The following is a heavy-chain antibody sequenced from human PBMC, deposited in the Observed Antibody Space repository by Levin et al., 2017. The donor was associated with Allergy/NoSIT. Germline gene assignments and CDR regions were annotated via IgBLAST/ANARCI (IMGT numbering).Heavy chain of an antibody. CDR3: AKDVYGSGWYTLGNDAFEM. Sequence: GGSLRLSCAASGFTFSSYGMHWVRQAPGTGLEWVAVISSDGRKKFYADSVTGRFTISRDNSKNTLDLQMNSLRAADTAVYYCAKDVYGSGWYTLGNDAFEMWGQGTKVSVSS. D-gene: IGHD6-19*01. J-gene: IGHJ3*02. CDR1: GFTFSSYG. CDR2: ISSDGRKK. V-gene: IGHV3-30*18.